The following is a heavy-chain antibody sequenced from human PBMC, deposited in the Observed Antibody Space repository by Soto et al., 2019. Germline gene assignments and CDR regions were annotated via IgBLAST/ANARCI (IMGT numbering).Heavy chain of an antibody. V-gene: IGHV4-4*07. Sequence: PSETLSLTCTVSGGSISSYYWSWIRQPAGKGLEWIGRIYTSGSTNYNPSLKSRVTMSVDTSQNQFSLKLSAVTAADTAVYYCARGFLYCSSTSCCPYYYGMDVWGQGTTVTVSS. CDR2: IYTSGST. D-gene: IGHD2-2*01. J-gene: IGHJ6*02. CDR3: ARGFLYCSSTSCCPYYYGMDV. CDR1: GGSISSYY.